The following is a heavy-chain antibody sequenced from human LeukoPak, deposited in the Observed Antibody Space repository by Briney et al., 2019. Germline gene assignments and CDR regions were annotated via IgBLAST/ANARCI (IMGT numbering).Heavy chain of an antibody. CDR2: MNPNSGNT. J-gene: IGHJ4*02. CDR3: TRGSSGRRDN. Sequence: ASVKVSCKASGYTFTSCDINWVRQATGQGLGWMGWMNPNSGNTGYGQSFQGRITMTRDISIGTAYMELSNLTSEDTAIYCCTRGSSGRRDNWGQGTLVTVSA. D-gene: IGHD6-19*01. V-gene: IGHV1-8*01. CDR1: GYTFTSCD.